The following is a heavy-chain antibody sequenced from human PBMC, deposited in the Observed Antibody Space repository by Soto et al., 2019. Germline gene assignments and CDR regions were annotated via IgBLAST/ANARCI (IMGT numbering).Heavy chain of an antibody. D-gene: IGHD2-15*01. CDR1: GFTFSNYA. CDR3: VRAAFCSGWNS. V-gene: IGHV3-23*01. CDR2: ISGSGDRT. J-gene: IGHJ4*02. Sequence: EVQLLESGGALVQPGGSLRLSCAASGFTFSNYAFNWVRQAPGKGLEWVSGISGSGDRTDYTDSVKGRFTISRDNSKNTLYVHLNSLRVADTAVYYCVRAAFCSGWNSWGQGTLVAVSP.